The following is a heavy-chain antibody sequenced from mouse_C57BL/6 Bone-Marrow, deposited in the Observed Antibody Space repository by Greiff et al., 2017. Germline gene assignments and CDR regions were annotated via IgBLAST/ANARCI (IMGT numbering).Heavy chain of an antibody. CDR1: GFTFSDYG. Sequence: EVKLMESGGGLVKPGGSLKLSCAASGFTFSDYGMHWVRQAPEKGLEWVAYISSGSSTIYYADTVKGRFTISRDNAKNTLFLQMTSLRSEDTAMYYCARRVTYYYAMDYWGQGTSVTVSS. CDR3: ARRVTYYYAMDY. V-gene: IGHV5-17*01. CDR2: ISSGSSTI. D-gene: IGHD2-5*01. J-gene: IGHJ4*01.